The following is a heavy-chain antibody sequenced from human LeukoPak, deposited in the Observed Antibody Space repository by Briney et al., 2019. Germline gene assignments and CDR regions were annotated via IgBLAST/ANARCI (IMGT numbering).Heavy chain of an antibody. CDR3: ARMNRLRYFDWLLSTHFDY. V-gene: IGHV4-34*01. Sequence: TSETLSLTCAVYGGSFSGYYWSWIRQPPGKGLEWIGEINHSGSTNYNPSLKSRVTISVDTSKNQFSLKLSSVTAADTAVYYCARMNRLRYFDWLLSTHFDYWGQGTLVTVSS. CDR2: INHSGST. CDR1: GGSFSGYY. J-gene: IGHJ4*02. D-gene: IGHD3-9*01.